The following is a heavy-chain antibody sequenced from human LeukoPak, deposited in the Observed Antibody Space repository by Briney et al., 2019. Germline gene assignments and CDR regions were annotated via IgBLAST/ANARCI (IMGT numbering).Heavy chain of an antibody. V-gene: IGHV1-3*01. CDR2: ISVGNGSA. CDR1: GYTFTKYA. Sequence: ASVKLSCKASGYTFTKYAMHWVRQAPGQRLEWMGWISVGNGSAKYSQGFQGRVTITRDTFANTAYMELNSLRSEDTAVYYCAKDRGVWTPHDYWGQGTLVTVSS. J-gene: IGHJ4*02. CDR3: AKDRGVWTPHDY. D-gene: IGHD1-1*01.